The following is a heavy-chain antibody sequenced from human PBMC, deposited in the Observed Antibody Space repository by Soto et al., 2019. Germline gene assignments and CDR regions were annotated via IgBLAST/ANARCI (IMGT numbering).Heavy chain of an antibody. CDR1: GYTFTNYA. Sequence: ASVEVTCKTSGYTFTNYAMHWVRQAPGQRLEWMGWINAGNGNAEYSQKFQGRVTFTRDTSASTAYMELSSSVTAADTAVYYCAREKGEWFGDLLPHGWLDPWSQGTLVTVSS. CDR3: AREKGEWFGDLLPHGWLDP. D-gene: IGHD3-10*01. CDR2: INAGNGNA. V-gene: IGHV1-3*01. J-gene: IGHJ5*02.